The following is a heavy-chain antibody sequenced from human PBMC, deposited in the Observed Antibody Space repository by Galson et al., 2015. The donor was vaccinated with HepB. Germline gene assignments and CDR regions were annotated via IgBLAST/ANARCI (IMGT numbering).Heavy chain of an antibody. D-gene: IGHD2-15*01. J-gene: IGHJ6*02. CDR3: ARDCPPYCSGGSCYQYYYYYYGMDV. Sequence: SLRLSCAASGFTFSSYWMSWVRQAPGKGLEWVANIKQDGSEKYYVDSVKGRFTISRDNAKNSLYLQMNSLRAEDTAVYYCARDCPPYCSGGSCYQYYYYYYGMDVWGQGTTVTVSS. CDR2: IKQDGSEK. V-gene: IGHV3-7*01. CDR1: GFTFSSYW.